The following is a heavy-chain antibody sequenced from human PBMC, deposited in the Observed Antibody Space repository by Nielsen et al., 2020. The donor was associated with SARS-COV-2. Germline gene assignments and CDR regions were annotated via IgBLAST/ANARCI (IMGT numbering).Heavy chain of an antibody. CDR2: IYPGDSDT. J-gene: IGHJ4*02. D-gene: IGHD2-15*01. V-gene: IGHV5-51*01. Sequence: GESLKISCKGSGYSFTSYWIGWVRQMPGKGLEWMGIIYPGDSDTRYSPSFQGQVTISADKSISTAYLQWSSLKASDTAMYYCARRPGYCSGSSCYSFDYWGQGTLVTVSS. CDR1: GYSFTSYW. CDR3: ARRPGYCSGSSCYSFDY.